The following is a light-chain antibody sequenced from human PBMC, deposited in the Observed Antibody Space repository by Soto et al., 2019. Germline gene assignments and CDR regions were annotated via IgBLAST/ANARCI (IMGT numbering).Light chain of an antibody. J-gene: IGKJ2*01. CDR2: AES. Sequence: DVQLTQSPSSLSASVGDRVTITCRASQNINSYLNWYQQRPGTAPKFLIYAESSLQSGVPSRFSGSESGTDFTLIISGLQPEDSGFYFCQQTFNTPHTFGQGTKLEI. CDR1: QNINSY. V-gene: IGKV1-39*01. CDR3: QQTFNTPHT.